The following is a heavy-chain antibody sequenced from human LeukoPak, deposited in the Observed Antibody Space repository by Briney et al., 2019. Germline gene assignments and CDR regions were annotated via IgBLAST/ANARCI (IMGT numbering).Heavy chain of an antibody. D-gene: IGHD3/OR15-3a*01. CDR1: GGSISTGGYY. V-gene: IGHV4-31*03. J-gene: IGHJ6*02. CDR3: ARWTDYYYYGMDV. Sequence: SSETLSLTCTVSGGSISTGGYYWSWIRQHPGKGLEWIGYIYYSGSTYYNPSLKSRVTISVDTSKNQFSLKLSSVTAADTAVYYCARWTDYYYYGMDVWGQGTTVTVSS. CDR2: IYYSGST.